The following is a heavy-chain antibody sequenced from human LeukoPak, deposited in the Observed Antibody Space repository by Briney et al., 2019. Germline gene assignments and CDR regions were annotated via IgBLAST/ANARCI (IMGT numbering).Heavy chain of an antibody. CDR1: GFTFSTYA. Sequence: GGSLRLSCAASGFTFSTYAMSWVRQAPGKGLEWVSAFSGGAGNTYYADSVKGRFTISRDNTNNTLYLQMNSLGAEDTAVYYCAKFVSIFYYYYYMDVWGKGTTVTVSS. D-gene: IGHD3-3*01. CDR3: AKFVSIFYYYYYMDV. CDR2: FSGGAGNT. V-gene: IGHV3-23*01. J-gene: IGHJ6*03.